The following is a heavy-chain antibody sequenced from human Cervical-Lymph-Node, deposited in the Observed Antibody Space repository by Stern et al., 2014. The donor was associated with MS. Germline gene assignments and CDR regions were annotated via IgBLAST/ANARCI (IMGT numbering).Heavy chain of an antibody. CDR2: LTPMFGTS. D-gene: IGHD6-13*01. J-gene: IGHJ4*02. CDR1: GGSFSMDS. CDR3: ARDQGGIADS. Sequence: QVQLVQSGAEVKKPGSSVKVSCKASGGSFSMDSISWVRQAPGQGLEWRGGLTPMFGTSNYAQKFQGRVTTPADVSTSTSYMELTSLRSEDTAVYFCARDQGGIADSWGQGTLVIVSS. V-gene: IGHV1-69*01.